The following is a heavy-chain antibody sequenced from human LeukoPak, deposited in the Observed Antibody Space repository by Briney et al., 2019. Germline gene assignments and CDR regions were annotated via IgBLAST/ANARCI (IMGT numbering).Heavy chain of an antibody. V-gene: IGHV3-23*01. CDR1: GFTFSSYA. J-gene: IGHJ1*01. Sequence: GGSLRLSCAASGFTFSSYAVSWVRQAPGKGLEWVSAISGSGGSTYYADSVKGRFTISRDNSKNTLYLQMNSLRAEDTAVYYCAKERQQQLVPEYFQHWGQGTLVTVSS. D-gene: IGHD6-13*01. CDR2: ISGSGGST. CDR3: AKERQQQLVPEYFQH.